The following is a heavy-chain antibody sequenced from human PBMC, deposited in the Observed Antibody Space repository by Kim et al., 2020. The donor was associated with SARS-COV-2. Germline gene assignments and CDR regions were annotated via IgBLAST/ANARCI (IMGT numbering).Heavy chain of an antibody. CDR1: GGSISSYY. CDR3: AREKQYYDILTGYSSYGMDV. J-gene: IGHJ6*02. CDR2: IYYSGST. Sequence: SETLSLTCTVSGGSISSYYWSWIRQPPGKGLEWIGYIYYSGSTNYNPTLKSRVTISVDTSKNQFSLKLSSVTAADTAVYYCAREKQYYDILTGYSSYGMDVWGQGTTVTVSS. V-gene: IGHV4-59*13. D-gene: IGHD3-9*01.